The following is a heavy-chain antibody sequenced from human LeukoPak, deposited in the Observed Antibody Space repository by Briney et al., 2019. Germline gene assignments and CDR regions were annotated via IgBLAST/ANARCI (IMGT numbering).Heavy chain of an antibody. Sequence: PSETLSLTCTVSGGSITSYYWSWIRHSSGKGLEWIGYMYYTGSAYYSPSLKSRVTISVDTSKNQFSLILTSVTAADTAMYYCARSNFSSSWDLWGQGTLVTVYS. CDR1: GGSITSYY. D-gene: IGHD6-13*01. V-gene: IGHV4-59*08. J-gene: IGHJ4*02. CDR2: MYYTGSA. CDR3: ARSNFSSSWDL.